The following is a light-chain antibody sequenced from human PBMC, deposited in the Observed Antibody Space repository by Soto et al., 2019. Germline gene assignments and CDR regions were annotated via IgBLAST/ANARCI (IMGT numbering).Light chain of an antibody. Sequence: EIVLTQSPATLSLSPGERATLSCRASQSVSSYLAWYQQKPGQDPRLLIYDASNRATGIPARFSGSGSGTDFTLTISGLQAEDVAVYYCQQRSNCPPWTFGQGTKVEIK. CDR3: QQRSNCPPWT. CDR1: QSVSSY. V-gene: IGKV3-11*01. CDR2: DAS. J-gene: IGKJ1*01.